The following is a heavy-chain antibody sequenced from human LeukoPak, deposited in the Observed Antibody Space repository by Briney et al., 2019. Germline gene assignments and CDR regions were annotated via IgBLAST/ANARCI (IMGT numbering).Heavy chain of an antibody. V-gene: IGHV1-24*01. J-gene: IGHJ4*02. CDR2: FDPEDGET. CDR1: GYTLTELS. Sequence: ASVKVSCKVSGYTLTELSMHWVRQAPGKGLEWMGGFDPEDGETIYAQRFQGRVTMTEDTSTDTAYMELSSLRYDDTAIYYCARDGGTYYYFDHWGQGTLVTVSS. D-gene: IGHD1-26*01. CDR3: ARDGGTYYYFDH.